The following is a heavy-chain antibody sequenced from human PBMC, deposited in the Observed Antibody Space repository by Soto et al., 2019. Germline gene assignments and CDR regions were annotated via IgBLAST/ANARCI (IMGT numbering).Heavy chain of an antibody. J-gene: IGHJ4*02. CDR1: GFTFSSYA. CDR2: ISYDGSNK. D-gene: IGHD4-17*01. V-gene: IGHV3-30-3*01. CDR3: GRDHDYAGPYYFGY. Sequence: QVQLVESGGGVVQPGRSLRLSCAASGFTFSSYAMHWVRQAPGKGLEWVAVISYDGSNKYYADSVKGRFTISRDNSKDALYLQINSLRAEDTAVYYCGRDHDYAGPYYFGYWGQGTLVTVSS.